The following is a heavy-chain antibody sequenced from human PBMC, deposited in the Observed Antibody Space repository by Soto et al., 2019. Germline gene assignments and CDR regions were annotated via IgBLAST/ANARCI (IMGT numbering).Heavy chain of an antibody. CDR2: IYTSGST. CDR3: AGGTSGSTFYYFDY. CDR1: GGSISSYY. J-gene: IGHJ4*02. D-gene: IGHD1-1*01. Sequence: SETLSLTCTVSGGSISSYYWSWIRQPAGKGLEWIGRIYTSGSTNYNPSLKSRVTMSVDTYKNQFSLKLSSVTAADTAVYYCAGGTSGSTFYYFDYWGQGSLVTVSS. V-gene: IGHV4-4*07.